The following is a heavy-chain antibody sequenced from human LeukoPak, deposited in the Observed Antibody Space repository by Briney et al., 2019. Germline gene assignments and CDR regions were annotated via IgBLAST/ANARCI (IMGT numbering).Heavy chain of an antibody. Sequence: SETLSLTCTVSGGSISSYYWSWIRQPPGKGLEWIGYIYYSGSTNYNPSLKSRVTISVDTSKNQFSLKLSSVTAADTAVYYCARVVGTNHFEYWGQGTLVTVSS. CDR3: ARVVGTNHFEY. V-gene: IGHV4-59*01. J-gene: IGHJ4*02. CDR2: IYYSGST. CDR1: GGSISSYY. D-gene: IGHD6-19*01.